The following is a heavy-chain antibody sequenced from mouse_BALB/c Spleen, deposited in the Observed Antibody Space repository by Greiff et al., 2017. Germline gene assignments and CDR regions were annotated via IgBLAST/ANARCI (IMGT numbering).Heavy chain of an antibody. D-gene: IGHD1-1*01. CDR3: TRFTTDWYFDV. V-gene: IGHV1-69*02. CDR1: GYTFTSYW. J-gene: IGHJ1*01. Sequence: QVQLQQPGAELVRPGASVKLSCKASGYTFTSYWINWVKQRPGQGLEWIGNIYPSDSYTNYNQKFKDKATLTVDKSSSTAYMQLSSPTSEDSAVYYCTRFTTDWYFDVWGAGTTVTVSS. CDR2: IYPSDSYT.